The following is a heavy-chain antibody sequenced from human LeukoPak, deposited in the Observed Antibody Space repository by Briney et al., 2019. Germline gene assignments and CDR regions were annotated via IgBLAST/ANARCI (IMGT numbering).Heavy chain of an antibody. Sequence: SETLSLTCAVYGGSFSGYYWSWIRQPPGKGLEWIGEINHSGSTNYNPSLKSRVTISVDTSKNQFSLKLSSVTAADTAVYYCARHARKIYGMDVWGQGTTVTVSS. CDR3: ARHARKIYGMDV. V-gene: IGHV4-34*01. J-gene: IGHJ6*02. CDR2: INHSGST. D-gene: IGHD2-2*01. CDR1: GGSFSGYY.